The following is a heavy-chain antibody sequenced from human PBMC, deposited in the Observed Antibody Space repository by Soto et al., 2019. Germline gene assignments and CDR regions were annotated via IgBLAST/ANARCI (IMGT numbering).Heavy chain of an antibody. Sequence: SETLSLTCTVSGGSVSSGSYYWSWIRQPPGKGLEWIGYIYYSGSTNYNPSLKSRVTISVDTSKNQFSLKLSSVTAADTAVYYCARDRMATHYWGQGTLVTVSS. V-gene: IGHV4-61*01. CDR1: GGSVSSGSYY. J-gene: IGHJ4*02. CDR3: ARDRMATHY. CDR2: IYYSGST.